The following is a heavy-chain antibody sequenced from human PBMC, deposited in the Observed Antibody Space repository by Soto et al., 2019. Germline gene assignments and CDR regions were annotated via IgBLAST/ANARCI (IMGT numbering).Heavy chain of an antibody. CDR3: AADSNYAASNSF. V-gene: IGHV1-69*10. D-gene: IGHD3-16*01. J-gene: IGHJ4*02. Sequence: SVKVSCKVSGDKFCTYGITWVRQARGQGLEWVGGIIPLLTTRNSAQKLQGRVTISADHSTSTVYIELSRLNDDATADYFCAADSNYAASNSFWGQGTLVTVSS. CDR1: GDKFCTYG. CDR2: IIPLLTTR.